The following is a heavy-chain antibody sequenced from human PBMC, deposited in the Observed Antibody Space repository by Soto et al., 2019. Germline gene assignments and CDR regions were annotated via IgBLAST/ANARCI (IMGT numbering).Heavy chain of an antibody. CDR1: GYTFSNYA. V-gene: IGHV1-3*05. J-gene: IGHJ5*02. Sequence: QVQLVQSGAEEKKPGASVKVFCKASGYTFSNYAMQWVRQAPGQRPEWMGWINAGNGNTNYSQKFQDRVTITRDTSASTAYMELSSLRSEDTALDYWARSVGVTTGWFDPWGQGNLVTVAS. D-gene: IGHD1-26*01. CDR3: ARSVGVTTGWFDP. CDR2: INAGNGNT.